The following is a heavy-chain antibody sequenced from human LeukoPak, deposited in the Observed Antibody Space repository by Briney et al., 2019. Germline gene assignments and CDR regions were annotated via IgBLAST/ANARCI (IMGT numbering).Heavy chain of an antibody. V-gene: IGHV3-30*02. CDR1: GFTFSSYG. Sequence: GGSLRLSCAASGFTFSSYGMHWVRQAPGKGLEWVAFIRYDGSNQYYADSVKGRFTISRDNSKNTLYLQMNSLRAEDTAVYYCAKDFPLRFLEWSSSVGAFDIWGQGTMVTVSS. CDR3: AKDFPLRFLEWSSSVGAFDI. D-gene: IGHD3-3*01. J-gene: IGHJ3*02. CDR2: IRYDGSNQ.